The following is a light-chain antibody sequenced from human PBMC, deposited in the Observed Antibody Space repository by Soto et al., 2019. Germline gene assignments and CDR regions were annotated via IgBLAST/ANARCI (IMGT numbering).Light chain of an antibody. CDR2: AVS. Sequence: QSALTQPASVSGSPGQSITISCTGTSSDAGGYNYVSWYQQHPGKAPKLMIYAVSNRPSGVSNRFSGSKSGNTASLTISGLQAEDGADYYFSSYTSSITVVFGGGTKLTVL. CDR3: SSYTSSITVV. V-gene: IGLV2-14*01. J-gene: IGLJ2*01. CDR1: SSDAGGYNY.